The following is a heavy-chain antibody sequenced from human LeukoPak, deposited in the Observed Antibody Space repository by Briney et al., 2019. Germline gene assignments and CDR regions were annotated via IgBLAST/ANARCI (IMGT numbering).Heavy chain of an antibody. J-gene: IGHJ4*02. D-gene: IGHD3-22*01. CDR3: ASGGGSSGFPDD. Sequence: ASVKVSCKSSGYTFNYYMHWERQAPGQGLEWMGWINPNSGGTNYAQKFLGRVTVTRDTSISTAYMELSRLRSDDTAMYYCASGGGSSGFPDDWGQGTLVTVSS. CDR1: GYTFNYY. V-gene: IGHV1-2*02. CDR2: INPNSGGT.